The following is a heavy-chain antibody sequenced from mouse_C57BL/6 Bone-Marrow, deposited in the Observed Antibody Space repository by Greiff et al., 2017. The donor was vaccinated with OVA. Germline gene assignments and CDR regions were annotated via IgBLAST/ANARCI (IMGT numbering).Heavy chain of an antibody. CDR3: TRGYYSNPYYFDY. Sequence: EVKLEESGGGLVQPGGSMKLSCAASGFTFSDAWMDWVRQSPEKGLEWVAEIRNKANNHATYYAESVKGRFTISRDYSQSSVYLQMNSVRAEDTGIYYCTRGYYSNPYYFDYWGQGTTLTVSS. J-gene: IGHJ2*01. CDR2: IRNKANNHAT. D-gene: IGHD2-5*01. V-gene: IGHV6-6*01. CDR1: GFTFSDAW.